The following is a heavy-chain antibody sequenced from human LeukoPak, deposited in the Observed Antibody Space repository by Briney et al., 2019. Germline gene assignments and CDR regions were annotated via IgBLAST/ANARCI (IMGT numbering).Heavy chain of an antibody. CDR2: SSSSYT. J-gene: IGHJ6*04. D-gene: IGHD2-2*01. CDR3: ARDQVVPAAMYYYYYGMDV. Sequence: GGSLRLSCAASGFTFSDYYMSSSSSYTNYADSVKGRFTISRDNAKNSLYLQMNSLRAEDTAVYYCARDQVVPAAMYYYYYGMDVWAKGPRSPSPQ. V-gene: IGHV3-11*06. CDR1: GFTFSDYY.